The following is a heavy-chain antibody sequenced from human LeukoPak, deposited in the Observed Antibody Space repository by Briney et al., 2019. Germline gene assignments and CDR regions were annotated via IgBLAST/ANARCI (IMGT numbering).Heavy chain of an antibody. J-gene: IGHJ4*02. CDR3: ARESGTGEDS. D-gene: IGHD1-14*01. Sequence: GGSLRLSCAASGFTFSSYSMNWVRQAPGKGLEWVSSISSSSSYIYYADSVKGRFTISRDNAKNSLYLQMNSLRAEDTAMYYCARESGTGEDSWGQGTLVTVSS. CDR1: GFTFSSYS. CDR2: ISSSSSYI. V-gene: IGHV3-21*04.